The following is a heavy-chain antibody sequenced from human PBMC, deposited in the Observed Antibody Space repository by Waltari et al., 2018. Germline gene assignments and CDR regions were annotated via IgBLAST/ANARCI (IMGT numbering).Heavy chain of an antibody. Sequence: QVQVVESGGGVVQPGRSLRLSCAASGFIFNQFGIHRVRQAPGKGLESVAVISYDGRHRFYSDSVKGRFTISRDNSRNTVSLQMDSLTVEDTALYYCAKGGDLEWLFIDHWGQGTFVTVS. CDR2: ISYDGRHR. V-gene: IGHV3-30*18. CDR3: AKGGDLEWLFIDH. J-gene: IGHJ4*02. D-gene: IGHD3-3*01. CDR1: GFIFNQFG.